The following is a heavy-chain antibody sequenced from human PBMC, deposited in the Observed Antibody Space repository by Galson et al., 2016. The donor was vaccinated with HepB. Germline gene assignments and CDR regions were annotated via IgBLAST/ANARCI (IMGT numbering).Heavy chain of an antibody. CDR2: IIPIFGTT. D-gene: IGHD3-10*01. J-gene: IGHJ4*02. CDR3: ARDTMVRGAKMDY. CDR1: GDTFSTYA. V-gene: IGHV1-69*13. Sequence: SVKVSCKASGDTFSTYAISWVRQTPGQGPEWMGGIIPIFGTTNYAQRFQSRVMITADESTSTAYMELSSLRSEDTAVYYCARDTMVRGAKMDYWGQGTLVTVSS.